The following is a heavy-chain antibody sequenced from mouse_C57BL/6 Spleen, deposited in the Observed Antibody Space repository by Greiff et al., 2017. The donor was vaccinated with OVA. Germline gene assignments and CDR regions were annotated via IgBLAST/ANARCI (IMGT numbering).Heavy chain of an antibody. J-gene: IGHJ2*01. V-gene: IGHV1-69*01. CDR2: IDPSDSYP. CDR1: GYTFTSYW. Sequence: QVQLKQPGAELVMPGASVKLSCKASGYTFTSYWMHWVKQRPGQGLAWIGEIDPSDSYPNYNQKFKGKSTLTVDKSSSTAYIQLSSLTSEDSAVYYCARSSFDYWGQGTTLTVAS. CDR3: ARSSFDY.